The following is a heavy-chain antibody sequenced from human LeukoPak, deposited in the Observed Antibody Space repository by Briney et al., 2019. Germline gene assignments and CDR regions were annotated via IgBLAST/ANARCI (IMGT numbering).Heavy chain of an antibody. V-gene: IGHV4-59*01. CDR2: IYYSGST. CDR1: GGSISSYY. CDR3: ARDTEQTLDY. J-gene: IGHJ4*02. D-gene: IGHD1-26*01. Sequence: SETLSLTCTVSGGSISSYYWSWIRQPPGKGLEWIGYIYYSGSTNYNPSLKSRVTISVDTSKDQFSLKLSSVTAADTAVYYCARDTEQTLDYWGQGTLVTVSS.